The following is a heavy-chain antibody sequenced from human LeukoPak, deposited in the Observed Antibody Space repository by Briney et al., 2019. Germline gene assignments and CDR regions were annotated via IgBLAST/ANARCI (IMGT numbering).Heavy chain of an antibody. J-gene: IGHJ4*02. D-gene: IGHD3-16*02. Sequence: SETLSLTCTVSGGSISSGSYYWSWIRQPAGKGLEWIGRIYTSGSTNYNPSLKSRVTISVDTSKNQFSLKLSSVTAADTAVYYCAREFYVWGSYRQTFDYWGQGTLVTVSS. CDR1: GGSISSGSYY. CDR2: IYTSGST. CDR3: AREFYVWGSYRQTFDY. V-gene: IGHV4-61*02.